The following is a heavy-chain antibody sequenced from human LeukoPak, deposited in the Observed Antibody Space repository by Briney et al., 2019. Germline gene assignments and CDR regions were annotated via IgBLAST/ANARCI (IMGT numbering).Heavy chain of an antibody. V-gene: IGHV4-59*08. CDR2: IYYSGST. Sequence: SETLSLTCTVSGGSISSYYWSWIRQPPGKGLEWIGYIYYSGSTNYNPSLKSRVTISVDTSKNQFSLKLSSVTAADTAVYYCARHGLRLIAAAGNFDYWGQGTLVTVSS. CDR3: ARHGLRLIAAAGNFDY. CDR1: GGSISSYY. J-gene: IGHJ4*02. D-gene: IGHD6-13*01.